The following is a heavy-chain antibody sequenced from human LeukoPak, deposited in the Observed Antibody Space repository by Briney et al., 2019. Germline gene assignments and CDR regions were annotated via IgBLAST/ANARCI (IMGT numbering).Heavy chain of an antibody. J-gene: IGHJ4*02. Sequence: GESLRLSCAASGFIFDDYTMHWVRQAPGKGLEWVSRIDWGGGSTYYADSVKGRFTISRDNSTNSLYLQMNSLRTEDTALYYCAKDIGYYDSSGPFDYWGQGTLVTVSS. CDR3: AKDIGYYDSSGPFDY. CDR1: GFIFDDYT. V-gene: IGHV3-43*01. CDR2: IDWGGGST. D-gene: IGHD3-22*01.